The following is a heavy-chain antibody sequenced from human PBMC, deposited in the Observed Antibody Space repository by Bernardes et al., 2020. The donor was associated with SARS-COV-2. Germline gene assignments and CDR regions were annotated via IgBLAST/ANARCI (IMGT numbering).Heavy chain of an antibody. CDR1: GFKFSSYT. D-gene: IGHD3-22*01. CDR3: ARDDGSYYDSSGFDY. CDR2: ISTSSNYI. Sequence: GGSLRPSCTASGFKFSSYTMNWVRQAPGKGLEWVSSISTSSNYIYYADSVKGRFTISRDNARNSVFLQMNSVRAEDTAVYYCARDDGSYYDSSGFDYWGRGTPVTVSS. J-gene: IGHJ4*02. V-gene: IGHV3-21*01.